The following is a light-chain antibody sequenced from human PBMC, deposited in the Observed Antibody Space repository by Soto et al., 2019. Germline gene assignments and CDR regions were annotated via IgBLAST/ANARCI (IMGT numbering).Light chain of an antibody. V-gene: IGKV1-39*01. CDR2: DAS. CDR3: QQRFSIPFT. CDR1: QTIGKY. J-gene: IGKJ3*01. Sequence: DNQMTQSPSSLSATVGARCTSTRWASQTIGKYLNWYQQKKGRXXKXXIYDASYIQSGVPSRLSGSASGTDLTISISHLRPEDGETYYGQQRFSIPFTFGPGTKVDI.